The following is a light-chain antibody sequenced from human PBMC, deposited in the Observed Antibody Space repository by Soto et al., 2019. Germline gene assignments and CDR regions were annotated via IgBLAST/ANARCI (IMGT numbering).Light chain of an antibody. CDR3: AAWGGSLNNVL. Sequence: QSVLTQPPSASGTPGQRVTISCSGSGSSIGTNTVNWYRQLPGTAPKLLIYGNNQRPSGVPDRFSCSKSGTSASLAISGLQSEDEAEYYCAAWGGSLNNVLFGGGTKVTVL. CDR2: GNN. CDR1: GSSIGTNT. J-gene: IGLJ2*01. V-gene: IGLV1-44*01.